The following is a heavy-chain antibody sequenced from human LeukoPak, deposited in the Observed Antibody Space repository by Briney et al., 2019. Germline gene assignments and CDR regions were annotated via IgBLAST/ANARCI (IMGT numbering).Heavy chain of an antibody. V-gene: IGHV3-53*01. CDR2: IYKDGST. J-gene: IGHJ6*02. CDR3: ARGFFLAASYYGMDV. CDR1: GCTSSSIY. Sequence: SGGSLRLSGAASGCTSSSIYMSWVRQAPGKGPEWVSVIYKDGSTYSEECVEGGFTISRDNSKNTRYPQMNSLRAEDTAVYYCARGFFLAASYYGMDVWGQGTPVTVSS. D-gene: IGHD1-26*01.